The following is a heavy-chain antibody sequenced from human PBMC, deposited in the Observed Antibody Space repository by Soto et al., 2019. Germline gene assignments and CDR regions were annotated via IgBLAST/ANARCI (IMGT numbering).Heavy chain of an antibody. J-gene: IGHJ6*02. CDR3: ATRPYSSSSWGMGV. V-gene: IGHV1-69*02. Sequence: GASVKVSCKASGGTFSSYTISWVRQAPGQGLEWMGRIIPIFGIANYAQKFQGRVTITADESTSTAYMELSSLRSEDTAVYYCATRPYSSSSWGMGVWGQGTTVTVSS. CDR1: GGTFSSYT. D-gene: IGHD6-6*01. CDR2: IIPIFGIA.